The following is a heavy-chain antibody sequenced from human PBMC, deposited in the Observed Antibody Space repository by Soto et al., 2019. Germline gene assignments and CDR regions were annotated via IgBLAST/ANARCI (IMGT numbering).Heavy chain of an antibody. V-gene: IGHV4-61*01. CDR3: ARDQADYGAFDH. CDR1: GGSVSSDTHY. CDR2: IYYSAST. Sequence: PSETLSLTCTVSGGSVSSDTHYWNWIRQPPGKGLEWIGYIYYSASTNYKPSLKSRVTMSVDTSKNQFSLKLSSVTAADTAVYYCARDQADYGAFDHWGQGTLVTVSS. D-gene: IGHD4-17*01. J-gene: IGHJ4*02.